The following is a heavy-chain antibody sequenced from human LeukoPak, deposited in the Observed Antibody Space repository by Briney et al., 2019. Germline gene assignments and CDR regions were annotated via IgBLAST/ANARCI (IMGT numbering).Heavy chain of an antibody. J-gene: IGHJ4*02. D-gene: IGHD6-13*01. CDR3: ARDQAAAGSMASY. V-gene: IGHV3-33*01. Sequence: AVIWYDGSNKYYADSVKGRFTISRDNSKNTLYLQMNSLRAEDTAVYYCARDQAAAGSMASYWGQGTLVTVSS. CDR2: IWYDGSNK.